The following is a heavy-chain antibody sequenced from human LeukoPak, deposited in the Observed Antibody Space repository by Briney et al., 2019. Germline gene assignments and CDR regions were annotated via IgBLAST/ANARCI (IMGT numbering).Heavy chain of an antibody. V-gene: IGHV3-74*01. CDR1: GFTFSSYW. J-gene: IGHJ4*02. D-gene: IGHD3-3*01. Sequence: GGSLRLSCAASGFTFSSYWMHWVRQAPGKGLVWVSRINSDGSSTSYADSVKGRFTISRDNAKNTLYLQMNSLRAEDTAVYYCAREGGGIFGVVTHFDYWGQGTLVTVSS. CDR3: AREGGGIFGVVTHFDY. CDR2: INSDGSST.